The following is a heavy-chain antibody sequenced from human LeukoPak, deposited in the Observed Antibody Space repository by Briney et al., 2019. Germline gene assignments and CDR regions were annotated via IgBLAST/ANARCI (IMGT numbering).Heavy chain of an antibody. Sequence: GGSLRLSCAASGFTFSDYSMNWIRQAPGKGLEWVSSISSGSSYRHYADSVEGRFTISRDNAENSLFLQMNSLGAEDTAVYYCARSGFTAEWGFNDAFDIWGQGTMVTVSS. CDR2: ISSGSSYR. D-gene: IGHD1-26*01. V-gene: IGHV3-21*01. CDR1: GFTFSDYS. CDR3: ARSGFTAEWGFNDAFDI. J-gene: IGHJ3*02.